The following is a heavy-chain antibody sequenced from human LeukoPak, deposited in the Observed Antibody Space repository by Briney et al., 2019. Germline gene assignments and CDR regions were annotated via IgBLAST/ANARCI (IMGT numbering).Heavy chain of an antibody. CDR3: ARGNRRLGNLD. CDR2: INHSGST. D-gene: IGHD4-23*01. V-gene: IGHV4-34*01. Sequence: PSDTLSLTCGVYGGSFSGYNYRSWIRQPPGKGLEWIGEINHSGSTNYNPSLKSRVTISVDTSKNQFSLKLSSVTAADTAVYYCARGNRRLGNLDWGQGTLVTVSS. CDR1: GGSFSGYN. J-gene: IGHJ4*02.